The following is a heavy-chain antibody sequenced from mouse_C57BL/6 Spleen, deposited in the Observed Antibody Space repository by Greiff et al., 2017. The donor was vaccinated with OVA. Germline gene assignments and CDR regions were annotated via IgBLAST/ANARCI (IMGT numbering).Heavy chain of an antibody. Sequence: VQLQESGAELVRPGPSVKMSCKASGYTFTNYWIGWAKQRPGHGLEWIGDIYPGGGYTNYNEKFKGKATLTADKSSSTAYMQFSSLTSEDSASYYWARGGTEDALDYWGQGTSVTVSS. J-gene: IGHJ4*01. CDR3: ARGGTEDALDY. D-gene: IGHD3-3*01. V-gene: IGHV1-63*01. CDR2: IYPGGGYT. CDR1: GYTFTNYW.